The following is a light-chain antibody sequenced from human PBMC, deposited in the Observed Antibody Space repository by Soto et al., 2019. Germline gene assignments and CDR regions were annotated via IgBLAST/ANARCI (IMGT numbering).Light chain of an antibody. CDR3: HQRSSWPWT. J-gene: IGKJ1*01. CDR2: DAS. Sequence: EIVMTQSPATLSVSPGERATLSCRASQSVSSNLAWYQQKPGQAPRLLIYDASNRATGIPARFSGSGSGTDFTLTISSLEPEDFAVYYCHQRSSWPWTFGQGTKVDI. V-gene: IGKV3-11*01. CDR1: QSVSSN.